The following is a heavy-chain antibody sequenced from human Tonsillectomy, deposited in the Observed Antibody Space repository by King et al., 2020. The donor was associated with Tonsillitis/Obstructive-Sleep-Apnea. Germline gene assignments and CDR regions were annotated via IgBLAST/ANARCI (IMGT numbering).Heavy chain of an antibody. CDR3: ARHQHYGGMTTVTLDAFDI. CDR2: IYPGDSGT. V-gene: IGHV5-51*01. J-gene: IGHJ3*02. Sequence: QLVQSGSEVKKPGESLKISCNGCGYSFTSYWIGWVSQMPGKVLDLMGVIYPGDSGTRYSPSFQGQVTISADKYISTAYLQWSCLKASDTAMYYCARHQHYGGMTTVTLDAFDIWGQGTMVTVSS. D-gene: IGHD4-17*01. CDR1: GYSFTSYW.